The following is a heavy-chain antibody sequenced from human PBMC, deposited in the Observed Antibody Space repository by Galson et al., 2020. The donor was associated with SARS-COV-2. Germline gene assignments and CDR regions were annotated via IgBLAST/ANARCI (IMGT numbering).Heavy chain of an antibody. CDR2: IYSTGST. D-gene: IGHD3-3*01. CDR1: GDSINNYY. J-gene: IGHJ4*02. Sequence: SETLSLTCTVSGDSINNYYWFWIRQPDGKGLEWIGRIYSTGSTNYNPSLKSRVTMSIDTSKNQFSLKMSSVTAADTAVYYCARVTRAGDDLWTGFYIFDYWGQGALVTVSS. CDR3: ARVTRAGDDLWTGFYIFDY. V-gene: IGHV4-4*07.